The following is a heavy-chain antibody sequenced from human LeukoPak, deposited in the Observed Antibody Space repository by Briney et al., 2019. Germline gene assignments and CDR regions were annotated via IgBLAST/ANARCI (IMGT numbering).Heavy chain of an antibody. Sequence: GGSLRLSCAASGFTFSTYGMNWVRQAPGKGLEWVSYISHTSDAIYYPDSVKGRFTISRDNAKNSLYLQMNSLRDEDSAVYYCARASPSGYDYWGQGTLVTVSS. D-gene: IGHD3-22*01. V-gene: IGHV3-48*02. CDR3: ARASPSGYDY. J-gene: IGHJ4*02. CDR1: GFTFSTYG. CDR2: ISHTSDAI.